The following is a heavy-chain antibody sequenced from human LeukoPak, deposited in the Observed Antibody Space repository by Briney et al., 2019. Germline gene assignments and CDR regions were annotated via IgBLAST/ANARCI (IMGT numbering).Heavy chain of an antibody. Sequence: GASVKVSCKASGYTFTGYFIHWVRQAPGQGLEWMGWIHPNNGVTKYAQKFQGRVTLTRDTSISTAYMELTRLTSDDTAVYYCAMQQNSLFDYWGQGTLVTVSS. V-gene: IGHV1-2*02. D-gene: IGHD6-13*01. CDR3: AMQQNSLFDY. CDR1: GYTFTGYF. CDR2: IHPNNGVT. J-gene: IGHJ4*02.